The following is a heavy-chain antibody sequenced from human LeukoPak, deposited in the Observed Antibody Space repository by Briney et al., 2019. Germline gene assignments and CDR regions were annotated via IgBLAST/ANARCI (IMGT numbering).Heavy chain of an antibody. Sequence: SETLSLTCTVSGGSISSYYWSWIRQPAGKGLEWIGRIYTSGSTNYNPSLKRRVTISVDTSKNQFSLKLSSVTAADTAVYYCAREGCSGGSCYKIRYYSYYMDVWGKGTTVTVSS. D-gene: IGHD2-15*01. J-gene: IGHJ6*03. V-gene: IGHV4-4*07. CDR3: AREGCSGGSCYKIRYYSYYMDV. CDR1: GGSISSYY. CDR2: IYTSGST.